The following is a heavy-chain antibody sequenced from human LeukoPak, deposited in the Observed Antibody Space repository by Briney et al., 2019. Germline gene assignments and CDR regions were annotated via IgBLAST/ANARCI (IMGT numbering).Heavy chain of an antibody. CDR1: GTSIGSYY. J-gene: IGHJ6*02. CDR3: ARADYSRSSWGLDV. V-gene: IGHV4-59*01. D-gene: IGHD6-6*01. CDR2: IYDSGST. Sequence: PSETLSLTCTVSGTSIGSYYWSWIRQPPGKGLEWIVYIYDSGSTEDNPSLQSRVTISQDTSKNQFSLKLNSVTAADTAIYYCARADYSRSSWGLDVWGQGTTVIVSS.